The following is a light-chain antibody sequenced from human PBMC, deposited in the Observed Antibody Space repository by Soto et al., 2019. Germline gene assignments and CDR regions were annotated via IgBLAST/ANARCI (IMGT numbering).Light chain of an antibody. CDR1: QSVLYSSNNKNY. Sequence: DIVMTQSPDSLAVSLGERATINCKSSQSVLYSSNNKNYLAWYQQKPGQPPKVLIYWASTRESGVPDRLSGSGSGTDFTLTISSLQAEDVAVYYCQQYYSTPLTFGQGTKVEIK. J-gene: IGKJ1*01. CDR3: QQYYSTPLT. V-gene: IGKV4-1*01. CDR2: WAS.